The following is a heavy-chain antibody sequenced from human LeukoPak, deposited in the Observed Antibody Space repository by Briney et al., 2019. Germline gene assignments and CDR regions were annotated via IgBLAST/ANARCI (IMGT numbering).Heavy chain of an antibody. CDR2: IYYSGST. D-gene: IGHD1-26*01. CDR3: ARAKASGSYVWY. V-gene: IGHV4-30-4*08. Sequence: SETLSLTCTVSGGSISSGDYYWSWIRQPPGKGLEWIGYIYYSGSTYYNPSLKSRVTISVDTSKDQFSLKLSSVTAADTAVYYCARAKASGSYVWYWGQGTLVTVSS. J-gene: IGHJ4*02. CDR1: GGSISSGDYY.